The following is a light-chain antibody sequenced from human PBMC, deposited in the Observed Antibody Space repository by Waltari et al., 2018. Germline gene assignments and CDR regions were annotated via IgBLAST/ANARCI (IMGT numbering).Light chain of an antibody. CDR3: LAWDSSLSAVV. CDR1: SNNVGNQG. V-gene: IGLV10-54*01. CDR2: RNT. J-gene: IGLJ2*01. Sequence: QAGLTQPPSVSKGLRQTATLPCTGNSNNVGNQGAAWLQQHQGHPPKLLSYRNTNRPSGISERLSASRSGNTASLTITELQPEDEADYYCLAWDSSLSAVVFGGGTKLTVL.